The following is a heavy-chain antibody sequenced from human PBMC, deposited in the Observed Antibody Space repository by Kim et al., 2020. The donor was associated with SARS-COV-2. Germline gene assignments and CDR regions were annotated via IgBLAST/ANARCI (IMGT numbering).Heavy chain of an antibody. V-gene: IGHV4-34*01. D-gene: IGHD3-10*01. CDR3: ARVALWFGATTYYFDY. CDR2: INHSGST. J-gene: IGHJ4*02. Sequence: SETLSLTCAVYGGSFSGYYWSWIRQPPGKGLEWIGEINHSGSTNYNPSLKSRVTISVDTSKNQFSLKLSSVTAADTAVYYCARVALWFGATTYYFDYWGQGTLVTVSS. CDR1: GGSFSGYY.